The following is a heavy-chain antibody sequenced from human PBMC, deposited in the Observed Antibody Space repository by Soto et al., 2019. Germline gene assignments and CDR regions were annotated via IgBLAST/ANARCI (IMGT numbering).Heavy chain of an antibody. D-gene: IGHD3-16*01. CDR1: GFTFSSYS. Sequence: EVQLVESGGGLVKPGGSLRLSCAASGFTFSSYSMNWVRQAPGKGLEWVSSISSSSSYIYYADSVKGRFTISRDNAKNSLYLQMNSLRAEDTAVYYCARDTDYIWGSYAPGGAFDIWGQGTMVTVSS. CDR2: ISSSSSYI. V-gene: IGHV3-21*01. CDR3: ARDTDYIWGSYAPGGAFDI. J-gene: IGHJ3*02.